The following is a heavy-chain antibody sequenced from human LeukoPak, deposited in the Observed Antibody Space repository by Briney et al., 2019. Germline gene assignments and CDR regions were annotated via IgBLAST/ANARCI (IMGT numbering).Heavy chain of an antibody. V-gene: IGHV1-69*05. CDR2: IIPIFGTA. J-gene: IGHJ4*02. Sequence: ASVKVSCKASGGTFSSYAISWVRQAPGQGLEWMGGIIPIFGTANYAQKLQGRVTMTTDTSTSTAYMELRSLRSDDTAVYYCARAYWSSNDYWGQGTLVTVSS. CDR1: GGTFSSYA. CDR3: ARAYWSSNDY. D-gene: IGHD3-3*01.